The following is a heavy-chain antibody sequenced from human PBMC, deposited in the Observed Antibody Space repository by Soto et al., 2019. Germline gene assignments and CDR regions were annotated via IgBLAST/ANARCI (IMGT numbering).Heavy chain of an antibody. V-gene: IGHV3-23*01. J-gene: IGHJ4*02. CDR1: GFTFSSYS. CDR3: AKDYRAHYGSGSYHTFDY. Sequence: PGGSLRLSCAASGFTFSSYSMNWVRQAPGKGLEWVSAISGSGGSTYYADSVKGRFTISRDNSKNTLYLQMNSLRAEDTAVYYCAKDYRAHYGSGSYHTFDYWGQGTLVTAPQ. D-gene: IGHD3-10*01. CDR2: ISGSGGST.